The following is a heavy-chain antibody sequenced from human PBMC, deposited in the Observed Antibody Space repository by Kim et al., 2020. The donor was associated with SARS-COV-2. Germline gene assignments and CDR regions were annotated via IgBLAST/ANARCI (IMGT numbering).Heavy chain of an antibody. CDR2: IYPSYFDT. J-gene: IGHJ4*02. D-gene: IGHD2-21*01. CDR1: GFTFTSYW. CDR3: ARGVNYGGDY. V-gene: IGHV5-51*01. Sequence: GESLKISCKASGFTFTSYWIGWVRQMPGKGLEWMGIIYPSYFDTRYSPAFQDQVTISADSSITTAYLQWSSLKASDTAMYYCARGVNYGGDYWGQGTLVTVSS.